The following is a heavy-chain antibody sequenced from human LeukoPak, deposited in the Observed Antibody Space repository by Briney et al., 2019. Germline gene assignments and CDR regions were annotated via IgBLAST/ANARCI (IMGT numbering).Heavy chain of an antibody. Sequence: GASVKVSCKASGCTFSSYAISWVRQAPGQGLEWMGRIIPILGIANYAQKFQGRVTITADKSTSTAYMELSSLRSEDTAVYYCARVVDDSRSDYFDYWGQGTLVTVSS. CDR1: GCTFSSYA. D-gene: IGHD3-22*01. CDR2: IIPILGIA. V-gene: IGHV1-69*04. J-gene: IGHJ4*02. CDR3: ARVVDDSRSDYFDY.